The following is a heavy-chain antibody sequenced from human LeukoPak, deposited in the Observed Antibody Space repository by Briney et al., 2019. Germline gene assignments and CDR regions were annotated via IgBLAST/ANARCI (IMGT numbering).Heavy chain of an antibody. D-gene: IGHD1-14*01. CDR1: GGSISSGSYY. CDR2: IYTSGST. V-gene: IGHV4-61*02. Sequence: SQTLSLTCTVSGGSISSGSYYWTWIRQPAGKGLEWIGRIYTSGSTNYNPSLKSRVTISADTSKNQFSLKLSSVTAADTALYYCARDSPTNYFDYWGQGTLVTVSP. CDR3: ARDSPTNYFDY. J-gene: IGHJ4*02.